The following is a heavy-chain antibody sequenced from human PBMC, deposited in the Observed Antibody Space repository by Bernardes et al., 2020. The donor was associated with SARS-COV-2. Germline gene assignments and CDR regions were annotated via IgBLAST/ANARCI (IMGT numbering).Heavy chain of an antibody. CDR2: ISGSGGRT. V-gene: IGHV3-23*01. Sequence: GGSLRLSCAASGFTFSSFAMSWVRQAPKKGLEWVSAISGSGGRTYYADSVKGRFTISRDNSRNTLYLLMNSLRPEDTAVYYCARDWDYGESGYYYGVDVWGQGTTVTVSS. CDR1: GFTFSSFA. CDR3: ARDWDYGESGYYYGVDV. D-gene: IGHD4-17*01. J-gene: IGHJ6*02.